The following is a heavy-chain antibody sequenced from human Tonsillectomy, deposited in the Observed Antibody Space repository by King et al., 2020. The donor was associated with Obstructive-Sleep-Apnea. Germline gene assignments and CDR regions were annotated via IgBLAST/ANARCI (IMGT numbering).Heavy chain of an antibody. CDR1: GGSISSYY. CDR3: ARLHSYGYHYFDY. D-gene: IGHD5-18*01. CDR2: IYYSGST. V-gene: IGHV4-59*08. Sequence: VQLQESGPGLVKPSETLSLTCTVSGGSISSYYWSWLRQPPGKGLEWIGYIYYSGSTNYNPSLKSRVTISVDTSKNQFSLKLSSVTAADTAVYYCARLHSYGYHYFDYWGQGTLVTVSS. J-gene: IGHJ4*02.